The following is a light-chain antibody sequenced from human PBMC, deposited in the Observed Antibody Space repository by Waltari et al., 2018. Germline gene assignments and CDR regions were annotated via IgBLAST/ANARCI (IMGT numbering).Light chain of an antibody. CDR3: SSYTRRSYWV. Sequence: QSALTQPASVSGSPGQSLTISCTGTSRDVGFYHFVSWFQHPPAKAPKVMIYKVNNRPSGVSNRFSGSKSANTASLTISGLQAEDEADYYCSSYTRRSYWVFGGGTQLTVL. CDR2: KVN. V-gene: IGLV2-14*01. CDR1: SRDVGFYHF. J-gene: IGLJ3*02.